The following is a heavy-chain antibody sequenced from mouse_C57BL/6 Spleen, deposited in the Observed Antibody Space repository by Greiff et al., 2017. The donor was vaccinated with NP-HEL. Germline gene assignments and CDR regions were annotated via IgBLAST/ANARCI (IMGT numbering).Heavy chain of an antibody. V-gene: IGHV1-19*01. CDR1: GYTFTDYH. D-gene: IGHD4-1*01. Sequence: EVQLQQSGPVLVKPGASVKMSCKASGYTFTDYHMNWVKQSHGKSLEWIGVINPYNGGTSYNQKFKGKATLTVDKSSSTAYMELNSLTSEDSAVYYCARGEAGTGFDYWGQGTTLTVSS. CDR2: INPYNGGT. J-gene: IGHJ2*01. CDR3: ARGEAGTGFDY.